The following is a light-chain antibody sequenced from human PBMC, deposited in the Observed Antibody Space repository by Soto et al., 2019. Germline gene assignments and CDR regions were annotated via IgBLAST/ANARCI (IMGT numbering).Light chain of an antibody. CDR2: SAS. V-gene: IGKV1-39*01. CDR1: QTSPNY. CDR3: QHSYRTPLT. J-gene: IGKJ4*01. Sequence: DIQMTQSPSSLSASVGDRVTLTCRASQTSPNYLNGVQHKPGKAPKLLSDSASRLQRLGSSRFSGSGSVTYFTLTSNTLQPEDFATYQCQHSYRTPLTFGGGTKVDIK.